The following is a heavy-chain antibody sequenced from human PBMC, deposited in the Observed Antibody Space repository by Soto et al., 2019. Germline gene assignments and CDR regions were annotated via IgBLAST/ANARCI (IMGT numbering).Heavy chain of an antibody. V-gene: IGHV4-34*01. CDR2: INHSGST. J-gene: IGHJ3*02. Sequence: QVQLQQWGAGLLKPSETLSLTCAVYGGSFSGYYWSWIRQPPGKGLEWIGEINHSGSTNYNPSLKSRVTISVDTSKNQFSLKLSSVTAADTAVYYCARGDIVVVVAATRFAFDIWGQGTMVTVSS. D-gene: IGHD2-15*01. CDR1: GGSFSGYY. CDR3: ARGDIVVVVAATRFAFDI.